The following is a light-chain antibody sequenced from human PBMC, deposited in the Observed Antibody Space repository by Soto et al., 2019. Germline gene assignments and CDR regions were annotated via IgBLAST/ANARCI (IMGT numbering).Light chain of an antibody. CDR2: DAS. CDR1: QSVSSN. CDR3: QQYHNWPIT. Sequence: EIVMTQSPATLSVSPGERTTLSYRASQSVSSNLAWHQQKPGQAPRILMYDASTRATGIPARFSGSGSGTEFTLTISSLQSEDFAVYYCQQYHNWPITFGQGTRLEI. V-gene: IGKV3-15*01. J-gene: IGKJ5*01.